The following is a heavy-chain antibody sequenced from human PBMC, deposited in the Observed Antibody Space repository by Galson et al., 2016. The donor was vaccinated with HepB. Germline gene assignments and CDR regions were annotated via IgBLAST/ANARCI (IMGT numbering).Heavy chain of an antibody. CDR1: GFPFSVYS. CDR3: ASRVDRRRDFDY. J-gene: IGHJ4*02. Sequence: SLRLSCAASGFPFSVYSMHWVRQAPGKGLEWLAVISYDGGNKYYADSVRGRFTISKDNSKNMLYLHMNSLRTEDTALYFRASRVDRRRDFDYWGQGTLVTVSS. CDR2: ISYDGGNK. V-gene: IGHV3-30-3*01.